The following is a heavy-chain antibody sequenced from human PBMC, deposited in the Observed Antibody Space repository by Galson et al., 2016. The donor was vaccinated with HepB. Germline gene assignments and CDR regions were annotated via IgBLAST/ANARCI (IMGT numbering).Heavy chain of an antibody. Sequence: SETLSLTCTVSGDSTNSGTYYWGWIRQPPGKGLEWIGSMYNSGSTFYNPSLKSRVTISADTSKNHFSLRLTSVTAADTAVYYCGRAPGSWGQGTLVTVSS. D-gene: IGHD6-25*01. V-gene: IGHV4-39*02. CDR3: GRAPGS. CDR1: GDSTNSGTYY. J-gene: IGHJ5*02. CDR2: MYNSGST.